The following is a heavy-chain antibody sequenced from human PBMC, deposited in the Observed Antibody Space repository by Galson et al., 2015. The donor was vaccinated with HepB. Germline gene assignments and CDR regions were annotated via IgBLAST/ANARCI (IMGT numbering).Heavy chain of an antibody. CDR1: GFTFSTYA. D-gene: IGHD2-21*02. CDR3: AKDKIPGDNDDAFDI. Sequence: SLRLPCAASGFTFSTYAMNWVRQSPGKGLDWVSEITAGGGRIYYADSVKGRFTISRDNSKNMLYLQMNSLRDEDTAVYYCAKDKIPGDNDDAFDIWGQGTMVTVSS. V-gene: IGHV3-23*01. CDR2: ITAGGGRI. J-gene: IGHJ3*02.